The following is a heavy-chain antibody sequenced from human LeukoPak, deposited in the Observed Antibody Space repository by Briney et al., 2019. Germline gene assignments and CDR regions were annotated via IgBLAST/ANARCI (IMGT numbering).Heavy chain of an antibody. CDR2: VNHSGST. J-gene: IGHJ4*02. CDR1: GGSFNNYY. CDR3: ASLMLIAVGYDY. D-gene: IGHD3-16*01. V-gene: IGHV4-34*01. Sequence: SETLSLTFAVYGGSFNNYYWSWIRQPPGKGLEWIGEVNHSGSTNYNPSLRSRVTISIDTSKNQFSLQLTSVTAADTAVYYCASLMLIAVGYDYWGQGNLVTVSS.